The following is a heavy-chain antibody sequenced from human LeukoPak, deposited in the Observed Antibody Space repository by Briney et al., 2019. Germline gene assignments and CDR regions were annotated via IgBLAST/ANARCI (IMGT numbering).Heavy chain of an antibody. CDR1: GFTFSDYY. D-gene: IGHD3-22*01. CDR2: ISGSGSTI. J-gene: IGHJ1*01. CDR3: ARRDSSSGYYIP. Sequence: GGSLRLSCAASGFTFSDYYMSWIRQAPGEGLEWVSYISGSGSTIYYADSVKGRFTISRDNAKNSLYLQMNSLRAEDTAVYYCARRDSSSGYYIPWGQGTLVTVSS. V-gene: IGHV3-11*04.